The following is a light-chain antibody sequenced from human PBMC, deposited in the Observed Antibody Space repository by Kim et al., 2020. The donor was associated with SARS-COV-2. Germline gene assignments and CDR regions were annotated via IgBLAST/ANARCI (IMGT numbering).Light chain of an antibody. CDR3: QSYDISLSAVV. CDR2: GDT. J-gene: IGLJ2*01. V-gene: IGLV1-40*01. Sequence: QRVTISCTGSSSNIGADFVVHWYQQLPGAAPKLLIYGDTNRPSGVPDRFSGSKSGTSASLAITGLQAEDEAAYYCQSYDISLSAVVFGGGTQLTVL. CDR1: SSNIGADFV.